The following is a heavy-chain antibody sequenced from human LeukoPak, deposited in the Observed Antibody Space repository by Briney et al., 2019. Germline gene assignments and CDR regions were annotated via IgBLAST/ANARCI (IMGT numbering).Heavy chain of an antibody. Sequence: CGPTLVKPTQTLTLTCTFSGFSLSTSGVGVGWIRQPPGKALEWLAVIYWDDDKRYSPSLKSRLTITKDTSKNQVVLTMTNMDPVDTATYHCAHSGVAGISGWYFDLWGRGTLVTVSS. V-gene: IGHV2-5*02. CDR3: AHSGVAGISGWYFDL. CDR2: IYWDDDK. J-gene: IGHJ2*01. CDR1: GFSLSTSGVG. D-gene: IGHD6-19*01.